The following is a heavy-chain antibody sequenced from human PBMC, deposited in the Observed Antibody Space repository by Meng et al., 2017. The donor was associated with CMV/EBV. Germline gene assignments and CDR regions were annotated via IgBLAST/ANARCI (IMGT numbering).Heavy chain of an antibody. CDR1: GYTFTGYY. D-gene: IGHD2-15*01. CDR2: INPNSGGT. Sequence: ASVKVSCKASGYTFTGYYMHWVRQAPGQGLEWMGWINPNSGGTNYAQKFQGRVTMTRDTSISTAYMELSRLRSDDTAVYYCARDRWLLNNWFDPWGQGTLVTVSS. V-gene: IGHV1-2*02. J-gene: IGHJ5*02. CDR3: ARDRWLLNNWFDP.